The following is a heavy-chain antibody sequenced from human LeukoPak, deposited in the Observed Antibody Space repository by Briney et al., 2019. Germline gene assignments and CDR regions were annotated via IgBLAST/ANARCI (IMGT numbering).Heavy chain of an antibody. J-gene: IGHJ4*02. D-gene: IGHD6-6*01. CDR1: GFSFSTYG. CDR2: IRYDGSNK. CDR3: AKGEYSSSSQVSDY. Sequence: GALRLSCAASGFSFSTYGMNWVRQAPGKGLEWVAFIRYDGSNKFYADSVKGRFTISRDNSKNTLYLQMNSLRGEDTAVYYCAKGEYSSSSQVSDYWGQGTLVTVSS. V-gene: IGHV3-30*02.